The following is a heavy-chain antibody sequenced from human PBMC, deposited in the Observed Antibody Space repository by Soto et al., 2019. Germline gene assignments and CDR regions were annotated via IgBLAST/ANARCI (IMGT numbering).Heavy chain of an antibody. Sequence: ASVKVSCKASGYTFTSYGISWVRQAPGQGLEWMGWISAYNGNTNYAQKLQGRVTMTTDTSTSTSYMELRSLRSDDTAVHYCARDSGYSSGWYRDYYYYYGMDVWGQGTTVTVSS. CDR3: ARDSGYSSGWYRDYYYYYGMDV. CDR2: ISAYNGNT. CDR1: GYTFTSYG. V-gene: IGHV1-18*04. J-gene: IGHJ6*02. D-gene: IGHD6-19*01.